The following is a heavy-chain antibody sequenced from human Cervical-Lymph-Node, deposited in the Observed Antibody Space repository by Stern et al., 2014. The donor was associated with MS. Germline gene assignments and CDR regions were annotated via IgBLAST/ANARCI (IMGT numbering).Heavy chain of an antibody. Sequence: VQLVESGAEVQKPGSSVKVSCKASGDTSNTDAIHWVRQAPGQGLEWMGGIILVCGTPVCAQRFKGRVSIAADESTATDYMELSSLRSDDTAVYYCARGASSAAWYKHAVDVWGQGTTVTVSS. CDR3: ARGASSAAWYKHAVDV. D-gene: IGHD1-14*01. J-gene: IGHJ6*02. CDR2: IILVCGTP. CDR1: GDTSNTDA. V-gene: IGHV1-69*01.